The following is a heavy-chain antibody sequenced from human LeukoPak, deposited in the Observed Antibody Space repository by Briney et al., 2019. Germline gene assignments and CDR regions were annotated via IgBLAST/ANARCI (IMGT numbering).Heavy chain of an antibody. Sequence: GGSLRLSCAASGFTFSSYTMHWIRQAPGKGLEWVSSISGSNSYILYADSVKGRFTVSRDNAKDSLYLQMNSLRAEDTAVYYCARALTTLTYEGYWGQGTLVTVSS. CDR3: ARALTTLTYEGY. CDR2: ISGSNSYI. D-gene: IGHD1-1*01. J-gene: IGHJ4*02. V-gene: IGHV3-21*01. CDR1: GFTFSSYT.